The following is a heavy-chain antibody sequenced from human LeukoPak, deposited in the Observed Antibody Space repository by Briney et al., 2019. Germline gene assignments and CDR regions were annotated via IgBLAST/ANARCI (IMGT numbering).Heavy chain of an antibody. V-gene: IGHV3-20*04. Sequence: PGGSLRLSCAASGFTFDDYGMSWVRQAPGKGLEWVSGINWNGGSTGYADSVNGRFTPSRDNAKNSLHLQMNSLRAEEQALYYCARVEREIRLYWGQGPLVRVSS. CDR1: GFTFDDYG. D-gene: IGHD3-16*01. CDR2: INWNGGST. CDR3: ARVEREIRLY. J-gene: IGHJ4*02.